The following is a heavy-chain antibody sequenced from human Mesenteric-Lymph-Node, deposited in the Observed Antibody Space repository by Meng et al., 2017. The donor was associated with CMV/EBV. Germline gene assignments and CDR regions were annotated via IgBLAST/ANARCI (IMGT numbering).Heavy chain of an antibody. CDR1: GFTFNNYA. CDR3: ARVRSIMIANSFDY. J-gene: IGHJ4*02. CDR2: IYSRGGST. V-gene: IGHV3-23*03. Sequence: GESLKISCAASGFTFNNYAMNWVRQAPGKGLEWVSVIYSRGGSTYYADSVKGRFTISRDDSKNTLYLQMNSLRAEDTAVYYCARVRSIMIANSFDYWGQGTQVTVSS. D-gene: IGHD3-16*01.